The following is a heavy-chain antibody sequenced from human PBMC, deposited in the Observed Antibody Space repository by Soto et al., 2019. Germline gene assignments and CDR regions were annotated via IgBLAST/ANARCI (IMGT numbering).Heavy chain of an antibody. CDR3: AREGRTGHFDY. CDR1: GFTFSSYA. CDR2: ISYDGSNK. V-gene: IGHV3-30-3*01. D-gene: IGHD7-27*01. J-gene: IGHJ4*02. Sequence: QVQLVESGGGVVQPGRSLRLSCAASGFTFSSYAMHWVRQAPGKGLEWVAVISYDGSNKYYADSVKGRFTISRDNSKNTLYLQMNSLRAEDTAVYYCAREGRTGHFDYWGQGTLVTVSS.